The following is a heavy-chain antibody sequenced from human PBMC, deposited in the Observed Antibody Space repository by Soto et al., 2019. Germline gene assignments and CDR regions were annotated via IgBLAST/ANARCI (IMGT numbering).Heavy chain of an antibody. V-gene: IGHV1-18*01. D-gene: IGHD6-6*01. CDR2: VGPYNGNT. J-gene: IGHJ6*02. CDR1: GYTFISYG. CDR3: ARRSSRSSDLGYYYYDMDV. Sequence: ASVKVSCKASGYTFISYGISWVRQAPGQGLEWMGWVGPYNGNTNYAPKVQGRVTMTTDASTSTAYMELRSLRSDDTAVYYCARRSSRSSDLGYYYYDMDVWGQGTTVTVSS.